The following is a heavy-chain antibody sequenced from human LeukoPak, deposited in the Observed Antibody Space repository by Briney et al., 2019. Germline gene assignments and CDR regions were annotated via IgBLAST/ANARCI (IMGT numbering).Heavy chain of an antibody. J-gene: IGHJ4*02. D-gene: IGHD3-10*01. Sequence: GGSLRLSCAASGFTFSSYWMHWVRQALGKGLVWVSGIKSDGSSTNYADSVKGRFTISRDNAKNTLYLQMNRLRAEETAVYYCAKSMVRRVIKIDDWGQGTLLTVSS. CDR3: AKSMVRRVIKIDD. CDR2: IKSDGSST. V-gene: IGHV3-74*01. CDR1: GFTFSSYW.